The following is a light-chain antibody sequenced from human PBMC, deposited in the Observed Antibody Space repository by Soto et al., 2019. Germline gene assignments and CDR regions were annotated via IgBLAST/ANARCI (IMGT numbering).Light chain of an antibody. CDR2: GAS. J-gene: IGKJ4*01. CDR1: QSVSSSY. Sequence: EIVLTQSPGTLSLSPGERATLSCRASQSVSSSYLAWYQQKPGQAPRLLIYGASSRATGIPDRFSGRGSGTDFTLTISRLEPEGFAVYYCQQYGSSPLTFGGGTKVEIK. CDR3: QQYGSSPLT. V-gene: IGKV3-20*01.